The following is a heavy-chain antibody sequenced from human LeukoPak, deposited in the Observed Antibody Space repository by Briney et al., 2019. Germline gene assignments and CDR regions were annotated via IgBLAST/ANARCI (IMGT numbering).Heavy chain of an antibody. CDR3: AAGRN. D-gene: IGHD6-13*01. CDR1: GFTFSNSW. CDR2: IKQDGSDK. J-gene: IGHJ4*02. V-gene: IGHV3-7*01. Sequence: GGSLRLSCAASGFTFSNSWMSWVRQAPGKGPEWVANIKQDGSDKYYVASVKGRFTIPRDNAKNSLYLQMNSLRAEDTAVYYCAAGRNWGQGTLVTVSS.